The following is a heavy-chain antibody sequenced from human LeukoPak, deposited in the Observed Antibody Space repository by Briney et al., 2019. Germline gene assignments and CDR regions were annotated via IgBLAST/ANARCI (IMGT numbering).Heavy chain of an antibody. CDR3: ARLPGTNHFDY. D-gene: IGHD2-2*01. J-gene: IGHJ4*02. CDR1: GGSISSSSYY. Sequence: SETLSLTCTVSGGSISSSSYYWGWIRQPPGKGLEWIGSIYYSGSTYYNPSLKSRVTISVDTSKNQFSLKLSSVTAADTAVYYCARLPGTNHFDYWGQGTQVTVSS. V-gene: IGHV4-39*01. CDR2: IYYSGST.